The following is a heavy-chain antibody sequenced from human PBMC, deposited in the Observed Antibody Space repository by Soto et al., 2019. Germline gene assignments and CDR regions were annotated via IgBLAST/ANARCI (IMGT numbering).Heavy chain of an antibody. CDR3: ARVGIASCAE. V-gene: IGHV4-61*01. CDR2: IHYSGST. D-gene: IGHD6-13*01. Sequence: WETLSLTCTVSGGSVSSGSYYWCWLGQPPGKGLERIGYIHYSGSTNYNPSLKSRVTIAVDTSKNQLSLKRSSVAAADTAVYYCARVGIASCAEWGQGTLVTVSS. J-gene: IGHJ4*02. CDR1: GGSVSSGSYY.